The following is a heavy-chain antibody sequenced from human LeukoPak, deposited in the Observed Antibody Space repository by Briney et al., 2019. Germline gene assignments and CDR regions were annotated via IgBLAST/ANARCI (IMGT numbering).Heavy chain of an antibody. J-gene: IGHJ4*02. Sequence: ASVKVSCKASGYTFTGYYMHWVRQAPGQGLEWMGRINPNSGGTNYAQKFQGRVTMTRDTSISTAYMGLSRLRSDDTAVYYCARSGRDDSTGYYYVIDYWGQGTLVTVSS. V-gene: IGHV1-2*06. CDR2: INPNSGGT. CDR1: GYTFTGYY. CDR3: ARSGRDDSTGYYYVIDY. D-gene: IGHD3-22*01.